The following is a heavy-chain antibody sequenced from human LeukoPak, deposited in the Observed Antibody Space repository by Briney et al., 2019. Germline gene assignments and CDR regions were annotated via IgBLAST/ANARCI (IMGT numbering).Heavy chain of an antibody. V-gene: IGHV3-33*01. Sequence: PGGSLRLSCAAPGFTFNSYGMHWVRQAPGKGLEWVAVIWYDGSNKCYADSVKGRFTISRDNSKNTLYLQMNSLRAEDTAVYYCARDVKVTVIVSNYGMDVWGQGTTVTVSS. CDR3: ARDVKVTVIVSNYGMDV. CDR2: IWYDGSNK. CDR1: GFTFNSYG. J-gene: IGHJ6*02. D-gene: IGHD3-16*02.